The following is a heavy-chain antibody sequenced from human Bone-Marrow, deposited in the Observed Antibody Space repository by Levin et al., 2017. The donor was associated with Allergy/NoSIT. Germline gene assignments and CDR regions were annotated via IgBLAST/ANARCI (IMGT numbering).Heavy chain of an antibody. J-gene: IGHJ4*02. CDR1: GFTFSSYS. CDR2: ISSSSSYI. Sequence: GGSLRLSCAASGFTFSSYSMNWVRQAPGKGLEWVSSISSSSSYIYYADSVKGRFTISRDNAKNSLYLQMNSLRAEDTAVYYCARDGLRDIVVVPAAGDFDYWGQGTLVTVSS. D-gene: IGHD2-2*01. V-gene: IGHV3-21*01. CDR3: ARDGLRDIVVVPAAGDFDY.